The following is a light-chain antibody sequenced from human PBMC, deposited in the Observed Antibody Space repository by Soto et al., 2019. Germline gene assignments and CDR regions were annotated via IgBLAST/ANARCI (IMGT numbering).Light chain of an antibody. J-gene: IGKJ1*01. CDR3: QQRYSTPWT. V-gene: IGKV1-39*01. CDR2: AAS. CDR1: QSISSY. Sequence: EIHITQSRSTPSASVGDRVXIPRXASQSISSYLNWYQKKXGKDPKXXIYAASSLQSGVPSRFSGSGSGTDFTLTISSLQTEDFATYYCQQRYSTPWTFGQGTKVDIK.